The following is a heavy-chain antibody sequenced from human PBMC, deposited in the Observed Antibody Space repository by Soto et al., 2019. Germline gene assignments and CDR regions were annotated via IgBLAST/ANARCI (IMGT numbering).Heavy chain of an antibody. J-gene: IGHJ5*02. CDR3: ARTYNWNDGGWFDP. Sequence: ASVKVSFKASGYTFTSYGISWVRQAPGQGLEWMGWISAYNGNTNYAQKLQGRVTMTTDTSTSTAYMELRSLRSDDTAVYYCARTYNWNDGGWFDPWGQGTLVTVSS. CDR1: GYTFTSYG. V-gene: IGHV1-18*01. CDR2: ISAYNGNT. D-gene: IGHD1-20*01.